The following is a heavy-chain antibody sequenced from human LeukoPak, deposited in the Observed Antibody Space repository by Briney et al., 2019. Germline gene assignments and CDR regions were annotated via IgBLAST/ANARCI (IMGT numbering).Heavy chain of an antibody. J-gene: IGHJ6*03. CDR3: AAGYYDSSGLRYYYMDV. Sequence: GTSVKVSCKASGFTFTSSAMQWVRQARGQRLEWVGWIVVGSGNTNYAQKFQERVTITRDMSTSTAYMELSSLRSEDTAVYYCAAGYYDSSGLRYYYMDVWGKGTTVTVSS. V-gene: IGHV1-58*02. D-gene: IGHD3-22*01. CDR2: IVVGSGNT. CDR1: GFTFTSSA.